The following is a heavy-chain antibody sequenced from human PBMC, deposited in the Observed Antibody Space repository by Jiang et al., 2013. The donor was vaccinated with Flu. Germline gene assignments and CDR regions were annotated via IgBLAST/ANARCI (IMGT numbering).Heavy chain of an antibody. V-gene: IGHV5-10-1*01. CDR1: GYSFTNYL. CDR2: IDPGDSST. Sequence: GESLRISCKASGYSFTNYLINWVRQLPGKGLEWMGRIDPGDSSTNYNPAFQGHVTISGDKSISTVYLQWSSLEASDTAMYYCAREQYYYDSSGYSFWGQGTLVTVSS. CDR3: AREQYYYDSSGYSF. D-gene: IGHD3-22*01. J-gene: IGHJ4*02.